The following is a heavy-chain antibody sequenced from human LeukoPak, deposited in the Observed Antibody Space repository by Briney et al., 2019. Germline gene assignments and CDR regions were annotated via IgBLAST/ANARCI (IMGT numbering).Heavy chain of an antibody. CDR3: ARGGPQYSSSWYYFDY. CDR2: INHSGST. D-gene: IGHD6-13*01. CDR1: GGSFSGYY. Sequence: SETLSLTCAVYGGSFSGYYWSWIRQPPGKGLEWSGEINHSGSTNYNPSLKSRVTISVDTSKNQFSLKLSSVTAADTAVYYCARGGPQYSSSWYYFDYWGQGTLVTVSS. J-gene: IGHJ4*02. V-gene: IGHV4-34*01.